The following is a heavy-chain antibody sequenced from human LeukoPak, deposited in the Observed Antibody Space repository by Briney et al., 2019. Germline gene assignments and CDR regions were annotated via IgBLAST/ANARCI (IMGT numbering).Heavy chain of an antibody. CDR3: ARRTIVATIDY. CDR2: IYFGGNT. Sequence: SETLSLTCTVSGASISNNRYYWAWIRQPPGGALEWIGSIYFGGNTFYNPSLKSRVTISIDTSKNQFSLRLSSVTAVDMAIYYCARRTIVATIDYWGQGMLVTVSS. D-gene: IGHD5-12*01. CDR1: GASISNNRYY. V-gene: IGHV4-39*01. J-gene: IGHJ4*02.